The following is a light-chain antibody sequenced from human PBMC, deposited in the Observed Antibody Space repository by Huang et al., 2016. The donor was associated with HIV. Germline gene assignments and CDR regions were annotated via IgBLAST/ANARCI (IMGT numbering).Light chain of an antibody. V-gene: IGKV1-33*01. J-gene: IGKJ2*01. Sequence: IQMTQSPASLSTSLGDRVTISCQASQDIRNYLNWFQQKTGKAPTLLIYGASTLQAGVPSRFSGNGSGTEFTLTISSLQSEDVATYYCQQFDNLYTFGQGTKLEIK. CDR1: QDIRNY. CDR2: GAS. CDR3: QQFDNLYT.